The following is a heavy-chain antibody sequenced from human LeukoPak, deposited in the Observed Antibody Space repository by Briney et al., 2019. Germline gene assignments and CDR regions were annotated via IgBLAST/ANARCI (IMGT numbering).Heavy chain of an antibody. J-gene: IGHJ4*02. V-gene: IGHV4-4*07. D-gene: IGHD4-17*01. Sequence: SETLSLTCSASGVSVGRFCCTWVRQPVGKGLEWIGRICATGSTIYNPSLKSRVTMSKDTSRNQFSLHLTSVTAADTAVYYCARDDYDDSTRGLDYWGQGTLVTVSS. CDR2: ICATGST. CDR3: ARDDYDDSTRGLDY. CDR1: GVSVGRFC.